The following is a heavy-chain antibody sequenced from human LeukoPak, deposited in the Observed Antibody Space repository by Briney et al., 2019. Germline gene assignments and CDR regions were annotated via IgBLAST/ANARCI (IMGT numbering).Heavy chain of an antibody. J-gene: IGHJ6*03. D-gene: IGHD3-22*01. CDR3: ARDQAVGYYDSSGYYNYYYYYMDV. CDR2: ISSSSSYI. CDR1: GFTFSSYS. V-gene: IGHV3-21*01. Sequence: GGSLRLSCSASGFTFSSYSMNWVRPAPGKGLEWVSSISSSSSYIYYADPVKGRFTISRDNAKNALYLQMNSLRAEDTAVYYCARDQAVGYYDSSGYYNYYYYYMDVWGKGTTVTVSS.